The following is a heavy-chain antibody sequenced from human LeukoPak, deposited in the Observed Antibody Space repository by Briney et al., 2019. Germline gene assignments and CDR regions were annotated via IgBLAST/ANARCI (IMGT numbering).Heavy chain of an antibody. CDR2: IYYSGST. V-gene: IGHV4-31*03. D-gene: IGHD3-10*01. CDR1: GVSISSGGYY. J-gene: IGHJ4*02. CDR3: ARNVDYGSGSYYFDY. Sequence: SETLSLTCTVCGVSISSGGYYWNWIRQHPGKGLEWIGYIYYSGSTYCNPSLKSRVTKSVDTSKNQFSLKLSSVTAADTAVYYCARNVDYGSGSYYFDYWGQGTLVTVSS.